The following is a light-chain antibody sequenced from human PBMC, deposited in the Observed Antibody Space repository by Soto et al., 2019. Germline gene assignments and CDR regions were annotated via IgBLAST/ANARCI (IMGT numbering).Light chain of an antibody. CDR3: QQYNSYWT. Sequence: DIQMTQSPSTLSASVGDRVTITCRASQSINSWLAWYQQKPGKAPKLLIYKASSFKSEVPSRFSGSGSGTKFTLTISSLQPDDCATYYCQQYNSYWTFGQGTQVEIK. V-gene: IGKV1-5*03. CDR1: QSINSW. J-gene: IGKJ1*01. CDR2: KAS.